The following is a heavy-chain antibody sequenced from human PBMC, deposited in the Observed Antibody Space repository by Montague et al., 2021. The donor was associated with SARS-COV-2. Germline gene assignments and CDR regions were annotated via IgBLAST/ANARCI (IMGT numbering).Heavy chain of an antibody. CDR2: INHTGST. D-gene: IGHD3-10*01. CDR1: GDSFSTYS. V-gene: IGHV4-34*01. CDR3: ATRSTLWFGED. Sequence: SETLSLTCSVYGDSFSTYSWIWVRQPPGEGLEWIGEINHTGSTSYNPSLKRRVTMSIGSSNNQVSLKLSSMTAADTAVYYCATRSTLWFGEDWGQGTLVTVSS. J-gene: IGHJ4*02.